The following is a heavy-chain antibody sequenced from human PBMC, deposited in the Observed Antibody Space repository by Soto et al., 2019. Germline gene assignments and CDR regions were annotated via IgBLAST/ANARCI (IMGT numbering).Heavy chain of an antibody. CDR1: GGSISSSSYY. J-gene: IGHJ4*02. D-gene: IGHD4-17*01. Sequence: SETLSLTCTVSGGSISSSSYYWGWIRQPPGKGLEWIGSIYYSGSTYYNPSLKSRVTISVDTSKNQFSLKLSSVTAADTAVYYCARHKSGGDYVNFDYWGQGTLVTVSS. CDR3: ARHKSGGDYVNFDY. CDR2: IYYSGST. V-gene: IGHV4-39*01.